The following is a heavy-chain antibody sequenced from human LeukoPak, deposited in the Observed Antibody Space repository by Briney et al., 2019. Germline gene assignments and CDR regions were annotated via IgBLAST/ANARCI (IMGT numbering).Heavy chain of an antibody. J-gene: IGHJ4*02. V-gene: IGHV1-2*02. CDR2: GHPNSGGT. D-gene: IGHD3-9*01. Sequence: GASVKVSCRASGYTFTDYYIHWVRQAPGQGLEWMGWGHPNSGGTKYAQKFQGRVTMTRDTSTSTVYMELSSLRSDDTAVFYCARHAYYILTGSYSGDHWGQGTLVTVSS. CDR3: ARHAYYILTGSYSGDH. CDR1: GYTFTDYY.